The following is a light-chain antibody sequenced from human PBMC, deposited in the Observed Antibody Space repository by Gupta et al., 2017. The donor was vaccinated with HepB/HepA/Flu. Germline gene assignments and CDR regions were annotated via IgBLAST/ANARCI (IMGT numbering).Light chain of an antibody. V-gene: IGKV1-5*03. CDR3: QQDDYSRT. CDR2: KAS. CDR1: RSVRTW. Sequence: DIQMTQSPSTLTASVGDRVTITCRASRSVRTWLAWFQQKPGKAPHLLIYKASKLTSGVPSRFSGSGSGTEFTLTSSRLQPDDFAMYYWQQDDYSRTFGQGTKVEI. J-gene: IGKJ1*01.